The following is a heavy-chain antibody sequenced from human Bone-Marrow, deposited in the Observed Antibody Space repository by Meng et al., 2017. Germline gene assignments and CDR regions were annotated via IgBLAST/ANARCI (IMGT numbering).Heavy chain of an antibody. Sequence: SLKISCAASGFTFDDYAMHWVRQAPGKGLEWVSGISWNSGSIGYADSVKGRFTVSRDNSKHTLYLQMNSLRAEDTAVYYCAKTYWELYYYYYGMDVWGQGTTVTVSS. V-gene: IGHV3-9*01. CDR1: GFTFDDYA. J-gene: IGHJ6*02. D-gene: IGHD1-7*01. CDR2: ISWNSGSI. CDR3: AKTYWELYYYYYGMDV.